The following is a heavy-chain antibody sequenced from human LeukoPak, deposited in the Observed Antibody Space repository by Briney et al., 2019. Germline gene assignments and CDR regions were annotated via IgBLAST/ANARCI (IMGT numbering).Heavy chain of an antibody. D-gene: IGHD3-10*01. J-gene: IGHJ4*02. CDR2: IYHSGST. Sequence: SETLSLTCTVSGYSISSGYYWGWIRQPPGKGLEWIGSIYHSGSTYYNPSLKSRVTISVDTSKNQFPLKLSSVTAADTAVYYCARVLNYWGQGTLVTVSS. CDR3: ARVLNY. V-gene: IGHV4-38-2*02. CDR1: GYSISSGYY.